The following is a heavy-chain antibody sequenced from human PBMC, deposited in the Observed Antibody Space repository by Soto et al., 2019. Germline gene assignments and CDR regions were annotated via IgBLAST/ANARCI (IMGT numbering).Heavy chain of an antibody. J-gene: IGHJ3*02. V-gene: IGHV3-30*18. CDR1: GFTFSSYG. Sequence: GGSLRLSCAASGFTFSSYGMHWVRQAPGKGLEWVAVISYDGSNKYYADSVKGRFTISRDNSKNTLYLQMNSLRAEDTAVYYCAKDRGVVITNAFDIWGQGTMVTVSS. CDR2: ISYDGSNK. D-gene: IGHD3-3*01. CDR3: AKDRGVVITNAFDI.